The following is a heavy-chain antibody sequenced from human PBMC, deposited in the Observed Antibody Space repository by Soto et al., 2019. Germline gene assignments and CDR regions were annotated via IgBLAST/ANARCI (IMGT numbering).Heavy chain of an antibody. D-gene: IGHD6-13*01. CDR1: GGTFSSYA. V-gene: IGHV1-69*06. CDR2: IIPIFGTA. J-gene: IGHJ4*02. CDR3: ARVRGIAAAGLDY. Sequence: SVKVSCKASGGTFSSYAISWVRQAPGQGLEWMGGIIPIFGTANYAQKFQGRVTITADKSTSTAYMELSSLRSEDTAVYFCARVRGIAAAGLDYWGQGTLVTVSS.